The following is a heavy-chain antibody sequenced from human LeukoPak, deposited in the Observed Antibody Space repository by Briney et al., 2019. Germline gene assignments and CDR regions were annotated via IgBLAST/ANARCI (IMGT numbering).Heavy chain of an antibody. D-gene: IGHD6-19*01. CDR3: ARHVVRGRIAVAGHFDY. Sequence: SVKVSCKASGGTFSSYAISWVRQAPGQGLEWMGGIIPIFGTANYEQKFQGRVTITTDESTSTAYMELSSLRSEDTAVYYCARHVVRGRIAVAGHFDYWGQGTLVTVSS. CDR2: IIPIFGTA. V-gene: IGHV1-69*05. J-gene: IGHJ4*02. CDR1: GGTFSSYA.